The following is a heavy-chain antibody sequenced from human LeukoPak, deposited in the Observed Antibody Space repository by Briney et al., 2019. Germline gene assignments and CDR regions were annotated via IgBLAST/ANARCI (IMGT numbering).Heavy chain of an antibody. CDR2: IYSGGST. V-gene: IGHV3-53*01. J-gene: IGHJ4*02. CDR1: GFTFDDYA. Sequence: GGSLRLSCAASGFTFDDYAMHWVRQAPGKGLEWVSVIYSGGSTYYADSVKGRFTISRDNSKNTPYLQMNSLRAEDTAVYYCARDTAAGYFDYWGQGTLVTVSS. D-gene: IGHD6-13*01. CDR3: ARDTAAGYFDY.